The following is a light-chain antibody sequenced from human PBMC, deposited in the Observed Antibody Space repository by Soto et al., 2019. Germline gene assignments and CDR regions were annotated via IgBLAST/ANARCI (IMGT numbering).Light chain of an antibody. V-gene: IGLV2-8*01. J-gene: IGLJ3*02. CDR3: SSFASSSTWV. CDR2: EVT. CDR1: SSDVGADNY. Sequence: QSALTQPPSASGSPGQSVTISCTGTSSDVGADNYVSWYQQHAGKAPKLVIYEVTNRPSGVPDRFSGSKSANTASLTVSGLQAEDEADYYCSSFASSSTWVFGGGTKLTVL.